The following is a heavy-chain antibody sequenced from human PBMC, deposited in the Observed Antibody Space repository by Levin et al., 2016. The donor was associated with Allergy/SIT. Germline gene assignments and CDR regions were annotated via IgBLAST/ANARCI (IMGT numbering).Heavy chain of an antibody. Sequence: WIRQPPGKGLEWIGEINHSGSTNYNPSLKSRVTISVDTSKNQFSLKLSSVTAADTAVYYCARGRRRAAAGTDRPPRANTSRNWYYYYYGMDVWGQGTTVTVSS. D-gene: IGHD6-13*01. CDR3: ARGRRRAAAGTDRPPRANTSRNWYYYYYGMDV. J-gene: IGHJ6*02. V-gene: IGHV4-34*01. CDR2: INHSGST.